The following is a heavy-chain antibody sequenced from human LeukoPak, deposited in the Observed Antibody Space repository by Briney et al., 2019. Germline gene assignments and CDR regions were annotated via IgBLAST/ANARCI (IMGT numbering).Heavy chain of an antibody. Sequence: ASVKVSCKAPGYTFTNYGISWVRQAPGQGLEWMGWISAYNGNTNYAQKLQGRVTMTTDTSTSTAYMELRSLRSDDTAVYYSARKGVGDYYYYGMDVWGQGTTVTVSS. J-gene: IGHJ6*02. CDR1: GYTFTNYG. CDR3: ARKGVGDYYYYGMDV. D-gene: IGHD3-10*01. V-gene: IGHV1-18*01. CDR2: ISAYNGNT.